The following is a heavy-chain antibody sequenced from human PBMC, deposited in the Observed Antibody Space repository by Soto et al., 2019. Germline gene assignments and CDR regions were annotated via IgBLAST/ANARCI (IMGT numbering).Heavy chain of an antibody. CDR3: ARGYCSGGRCPTPFDY. J-gene: IGHJ4*02. CDR1: GYTFTSYG. CDR2: ISVYNGNT. D-gene: IGHD2-15*01. Sequence: GASVKVSCKASGYTFTSYGITWVRQAPGQGLEWMGWISVYNGNTNYAQKLQGRVTLTTDTFTHTAYMELRSLTSDDTAVYYCARGYCSGGRCPTPFDYWGQGTLVTVSS. V-gene: IGHV1-18*01.